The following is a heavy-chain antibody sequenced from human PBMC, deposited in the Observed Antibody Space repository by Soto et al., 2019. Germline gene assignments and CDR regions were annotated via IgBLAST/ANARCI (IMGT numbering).Heavy chain of an antibody. CDR3: ARGKGMEENYYYGMDV. CDR1: GYSFSTYS. D-gene: IGHD1-1*01. CDR2: INGANGNT. J-gene: IGHJ6*02. V-gene: IGHV1-3*01. Sequence: ASVKVSCKASGYSFSTYSMHWVRQAPGQGLEWMGWINGANGNTRYSQKFKDRVSISRDTPASTGYMELSSLRSEDTAVYYCARGKGMEENYYYGMDVWGQGTTVTVSS.